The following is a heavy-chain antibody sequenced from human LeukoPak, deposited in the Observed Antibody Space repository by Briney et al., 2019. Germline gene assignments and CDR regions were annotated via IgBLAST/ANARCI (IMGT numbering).Heavy chain of an antibody. V-gene: IGHV5-51*01. CDR1: GYSFTSYW. CDR2: IYPGDSDT. J-gene: IGHJ4*02. D-gene: IGHD3-10*01. Sequence: GESLKISCKGSGYSFTSYWISWVRQMPRKSLEWMGIIYPGDSDTRYSPSFQGQVTISADKSISTAYLQWSSLKASDTAMYYCARAYYYGSGSYYFDYWGEGTLVTVSS. CDR3: ARAYYYGSGSYYFDY.